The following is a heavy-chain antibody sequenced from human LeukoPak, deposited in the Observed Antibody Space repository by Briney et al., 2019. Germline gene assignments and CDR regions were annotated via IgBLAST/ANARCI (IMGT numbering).Heavy chain of an antibody. CDR2: IKSKTDGGTT. V-gene: IGHV3-15*01. D-gene: IGHD3-22*01. CDR3: TTAPYYYDSSGYYPSDY. CDR1: GFTFSNAW. Sequence: GGSLRLSCAASGFTFSNAWMSWVRQAPGKGLEWVGRIKSKTDGGTTDYAAPVKGRFTISRDDSKNTLYLQMNSLKTEDTAVYYCTTAPYYYDSSGYYPSDYWGQGTLVTVSS. J-gene: IGHJ4*02.